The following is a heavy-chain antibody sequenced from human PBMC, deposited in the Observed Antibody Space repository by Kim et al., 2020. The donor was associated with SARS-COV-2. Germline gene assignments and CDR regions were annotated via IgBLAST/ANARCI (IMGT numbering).Heavy chain of an antibody. CDR3: ARDLQWELNS. D-gene: IGHD1-26*01. CDR1: GFTFSSYG. Sequence: GGSLRLSCAASGFTFSSYGMNWVRQAPGKGPEWVSYISSSSTTIYYADSVRGRFTISRDNAKNSLFLQMSSLRDEDTAVYYCARDLQWELNSWGQGTLVTVSS. J-gene: IGHJ4*02. V-gene: IGHV3-48*02. CDR2: ISSSSTTI.